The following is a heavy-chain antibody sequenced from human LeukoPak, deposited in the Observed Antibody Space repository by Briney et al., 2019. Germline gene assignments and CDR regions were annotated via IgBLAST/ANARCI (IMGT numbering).Heavy chain of an antibody. CDR2: IKSDGST. Sequence: GGSLRLSCAASGFTFSSYWMHWVRQTPGKGLVWVSRIKSDGSTIYADSVKGRFTISRDNSKNTLYLQMNSLRAEDTAVYYCANQYSSSWYYYMDVWGKGTTVTVSS. D-gene: IGHD6-13*01. CDR3: ANQYSSSWYYYMDV. J-gene: IGHJ6*03. CDR1: GFTFSSYW. V-gene: IGHV3-74*01.